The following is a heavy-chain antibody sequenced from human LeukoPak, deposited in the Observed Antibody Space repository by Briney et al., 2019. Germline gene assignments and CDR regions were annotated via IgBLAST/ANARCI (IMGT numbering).Heavy chain of an antibody. Sequence: GGSLRLSCAASGFTVSSNYMSWVRQAPGKGLEWVSVIYSGGSTYYADSVKGRFTISRDNSKNTLYLQMNSLRAEDTAVYYCARAPYDYVWGSYRPSYYYYGMDVWGQGTTVTVSS. CDR2: IYSGGST. J-gene: IGHJ6*02. D-gene: IGHD3-16*02. CDR1: GFTVSSNY. V-gene: IGHV3-53*01. CDR3: ARAPYDYVWGSYRPSYYYYGMDV.